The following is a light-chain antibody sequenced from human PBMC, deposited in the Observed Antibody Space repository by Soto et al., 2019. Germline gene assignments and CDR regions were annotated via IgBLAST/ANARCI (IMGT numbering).Light chain of an antibody. CDR1: SSNIGSNT. J-gene: IGLJ1*01. CDR2: SNN. V-gene: IGLV1-44*01. CDR3: AAWDDSLNGPV. Sequence: QLVLTQPPSASGTPGQRVTISCSGSSSNIGSNTVNWYQQLPGTAPKLLIYSNNQRPSGVPDRFSGSKSGTSASLAISGLQSEDEADYSCAAWDDSLNGPVFGTGTKLTVL.